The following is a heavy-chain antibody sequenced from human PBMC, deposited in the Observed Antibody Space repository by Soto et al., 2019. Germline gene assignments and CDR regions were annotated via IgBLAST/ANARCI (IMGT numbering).Heavy chain of an antibody. V-gene: IGHV4-59*12. CDR2: IYYSGST. CDR1: GGSISSYY. CDR3: AREDCSSTSCHDNYYFDY. J-gene: IGHJ4*02. D-gene: IGHD2-2*01. Sequence: SETLSLTCTVSGGSISSYYWSWIRQPPGKGLEWIGYIYYSGSTNYNPSLKSRVTISVDTSKNQFSLKLSSVTAADTAVYYCAREDCSSTSCHDNYYFDYWGQGTLVTVSS.